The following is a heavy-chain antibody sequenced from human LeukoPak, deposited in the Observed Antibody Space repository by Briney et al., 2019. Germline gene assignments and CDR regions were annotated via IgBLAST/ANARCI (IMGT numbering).Heavy chain of an antibody. Sequence: SETLSLTCAVYGGSFSGYYWSWSRQPPGKGLEWIGEINHSGSTNYNPSLKSRVTISVDTSKNQFSLKLSSVTAADTAVYYCARAYPYGGNSQWGQGTLVTVSS. D-gene: IGHD4-23*01. CDR3: ARAYPYGGNSQ. CDR2: INHSGST. V-gene: IGHV4-34*01. CDR1: GGSFSGYY. J-gene: IGHJ4*02.